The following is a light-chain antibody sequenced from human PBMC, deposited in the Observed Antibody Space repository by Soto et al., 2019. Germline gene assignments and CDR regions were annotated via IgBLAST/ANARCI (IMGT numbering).Light chain of an antibody. CDR1: QTISSW. V-gene: IGKV1-5*03. Sequence: DIQITQSPSTLSGSVGDRVTITCLAIQTISSWLAWYQQKPGKAPKLLIYKASTLKSGVPSRFSGSGSGTEFTLTISSLQPDDFATYYCQHYNSYSEAFGQGTKVDI. CDR3: QHYNSYSEA. J-gene: IGKJ1*01. CDR2: KAS.